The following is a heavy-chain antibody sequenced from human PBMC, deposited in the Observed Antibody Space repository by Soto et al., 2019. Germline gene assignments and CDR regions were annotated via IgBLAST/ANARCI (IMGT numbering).Heavy chain of an antibody. J-gene: IGHJ5*02. CDR3: AKDSGYNYGYFRWFDP. V-gene: IGHV4-59*01. Sequence: SETLSLTCTVSGVSISNYYWSCIRQPPGRGLEWIGHIFYSGSTNYNPALKSRVTISVDTSKGQFSLKLSSVTAADTAVYYCAKDSGYNYGYFRWFDPWGQGTLVTVSS. CDR2: IFYSGST. D-gene: IGHD5-18*01. CDR1: GVSISNYY.